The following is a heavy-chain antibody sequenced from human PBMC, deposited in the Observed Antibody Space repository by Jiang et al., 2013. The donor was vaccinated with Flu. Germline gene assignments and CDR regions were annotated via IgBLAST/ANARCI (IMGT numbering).Heavy chain of an antibody. J-gene: IGHJ4*02. CDR3: ARGLRRDLYYDILTGYYFDY. CDR1: GGSISSYY. CDR2: IYYSGST. D-gene: IGHD3-9*01. V-gene: IGHV4-59*01. Sequence: GPGLVKPSETLSLTCTVSGGSISSYYWSWIRQPPGKGLEWIGYIYYSGSTNYNPSLKSRVTISVDTSKNQFSLKLSSVTAADTAVYYCARGLRRDLYYDILTGYYFDYWGQGTLVTVSS.